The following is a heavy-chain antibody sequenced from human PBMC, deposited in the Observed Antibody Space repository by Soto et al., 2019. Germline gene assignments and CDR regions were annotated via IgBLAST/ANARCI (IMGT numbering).Heavy chain of an antibody. CDR1: GYAFTRYY. Sequence: ASVKVSCKASGYAFTRYYMHWVRQAPGQGLEWMGIINPSGGSTSYAQKFQGRVTMTRDTSTSTVYMELSSLRSEDTAVYYCARESMSAREVDPYWGQGTLVTVSS. CDR3: ARESMSAREVDPY. J-gene: IGHJ4*02. V-gene: IGHV1-46*01. D-gene: IGHD1-26*01. CDR2: INPSGGST.